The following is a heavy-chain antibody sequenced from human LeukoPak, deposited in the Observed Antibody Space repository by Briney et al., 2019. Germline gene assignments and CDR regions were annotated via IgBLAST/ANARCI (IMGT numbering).Heavy chain of an antibody. D-gene: IGHD3-10*01. V-gene: IGHV4-38-2*02. J-gene: IGHJ3*02. CDR2: VYESGTP. CDR1: GLSISSGRF. CDR3: AKSNGYGLIDI. Sequence: PSETLSLTCSVSGLSISSGRFWVWIRQPPGKGLEWLATVYESGTPFYNPSLKSRLTISLDTSRNQFSLKLNSVTAADTAVYYCAKSNGYGLIDIWGQGTMVTVSS.